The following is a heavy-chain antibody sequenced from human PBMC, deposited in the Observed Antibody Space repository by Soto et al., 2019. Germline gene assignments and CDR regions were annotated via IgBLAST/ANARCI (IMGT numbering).Heavy chain of an antibody. CDR1: GFTFSSYA. CDR2: ISGSGGST. V-gene: IGHV3-23*01. Sequence: GSLRLSCAASGFTFSSYAMSWVRQAPGKGLEWVSAISGSGGSTYYADSVKGRFTISRDNSKNTLYLQMNSLRAEDTAVYYWAKGITGPRETMIVVVGEAFDIWGQGTMVTVSS. CDR3: AKGITGPRETMIVVVGEAFDI. D-gene: IGHD3-22*01. J-gene: IGHJ3*02.